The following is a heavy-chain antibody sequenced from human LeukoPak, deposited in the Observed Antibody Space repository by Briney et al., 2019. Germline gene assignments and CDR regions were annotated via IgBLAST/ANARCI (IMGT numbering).Heavy chain of an antibody. D-gene: IGHD2-15*01. CDR3: ARTLLSGGGDAFDI. Sequence: GASVKVSCKASGYTFNRYGITWLRQAPGQGFEWMGIINPSDGSTTYAQKFKGRVTMTRDMSTSTVYMELSSLRSEDTAVYYCARTLLSGGGDAFDIWGQGTMVTVSS. J-gene: IGHJ3*02. V-gene: IGHV1-46*02. CDR1: GYTFNRYG. CDR2: INPSDGST.